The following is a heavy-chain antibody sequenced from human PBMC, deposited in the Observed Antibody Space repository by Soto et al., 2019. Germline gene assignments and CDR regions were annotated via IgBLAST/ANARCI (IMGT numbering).Heavy chain of an antibody. CDR3: ARYFGDYSGNWFDP. CDR2: IGVGGDT. J-gene: IGHJ5*02. CDR1: GFIFSNYD. V-gene: IGHV3-13*01. D-gene: IGHD4-17*01. Sequence: EVQLVESGGGLVQPGGSLRLSCAASGFIFSNYDMHWVSEVTGKGLEWVSRIGVGGDTYYAGSVKGRFTIARENAKNSLYLQMNSLRAEDTAVYYWARYFGDYSGNWFDPWGQGTLVNVSS.